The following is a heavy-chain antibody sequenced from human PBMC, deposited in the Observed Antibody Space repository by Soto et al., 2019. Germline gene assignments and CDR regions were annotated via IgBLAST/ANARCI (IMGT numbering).Heavy chain of an antibody. V-gene: IGHV1-69*02. CDR1: GGTFSSYT. CDR3: ATGASTVTTCPPPADY. D-gene: IGHD4-17*01. J-gene: IGHJ4*02. Sequence: QVQLVQSGAEVKKPGSSVKVSCKASGGTFSSYTISWVRQAPGQGLEWMGRIIPILGIANYAQKFQGRVTITADKSTSTAYMELSSLRSEDTAVYYCATGASTVTTCPPPADYWGQGTLVTVSS. CDR2: IIPILGIA.